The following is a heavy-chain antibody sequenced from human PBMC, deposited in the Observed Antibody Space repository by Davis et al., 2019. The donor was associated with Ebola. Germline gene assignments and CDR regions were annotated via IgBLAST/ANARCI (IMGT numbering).Heavy chain of an antibody. Sequence: GESLKISCAASGFTFSSYSMNWVRQAPGKGLEWVSSISSSSSYIYYADSVKGRFTISRDHAKNSLYLQMNSLRAEDTAVYYCARGDNWNYSGGMDVWGQGTTVTVSS. CDR1: GFTFSSYS. CDR2: ISSSSSYI. V-gene: IGHV3-21*01. CDR3: ARGDNWNYSGGMDV. J-gene: IGHJ6*02. D-gene: IGHD1-7*01.